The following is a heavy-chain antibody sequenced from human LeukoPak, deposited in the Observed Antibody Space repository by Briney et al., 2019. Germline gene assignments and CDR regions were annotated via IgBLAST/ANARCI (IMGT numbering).Heavy chain of an antibody. CDR2: ISYDGRNK. Sequence: GGSLRLFCAASGFPFSDYAMHWVRQAPGKGLEWVAVISYDGRNKYYADSVKGRFTISRDNSKNTLYLQMNSLRVEDTAMYYCARAIAVAGPGDYWGQGTLVTVSS. D-gene: IGHD6-19*01. V-gene: IGHV3-30-3*01. CDR1: GFPFSDYA. J-gene: IGHJ4*02. CDR3: ARAIAVAGPGDY.